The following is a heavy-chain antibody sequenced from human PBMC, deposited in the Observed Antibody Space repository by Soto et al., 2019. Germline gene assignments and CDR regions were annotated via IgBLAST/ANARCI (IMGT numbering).Heavy chain of an antibody. D-gene: IGHD2-21*01. Sequence: SETLSLTCAVYGESFSGHIWTWIRQTPGKGLQWIGEINHSGSASYNPSLKSRVTISVHTSNNQFSLELSSVTAADSAVYYCAGVRGPYCGGECYPPTPNWFDPWGQGTLVTVSS. J-gene: IGHJ5*02. CDR1: GESFSGHI. CDR2: INHSGSA. CDR3: AGVRGPYCGGECYPPTPNWFDP. V-gene: IGHV4-34*01.